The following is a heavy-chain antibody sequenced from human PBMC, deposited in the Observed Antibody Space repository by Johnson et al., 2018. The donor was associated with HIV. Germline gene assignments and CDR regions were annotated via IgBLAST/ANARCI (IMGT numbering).Heavy chain of an antibody. CDR1: GFTFSSHG. D-gene: IGHD4-17*01. V-gene: IGHV3-30*18. CDR2: ISYDGSNK. J-gene: IGHJ3*02. Sequence: QVQLVESGGGVVQPGRSLRLSCAASGFTFSSHGMHWVRQAPGKGLEWVAVISYDGSNKYYADSVKGRFTISRDNSKNTLFLQMNSLRAEDTAVYYCAKDHDYGDAFDIWGQGTMVTVSS. CDR3: AKDHDYGDAFDI.